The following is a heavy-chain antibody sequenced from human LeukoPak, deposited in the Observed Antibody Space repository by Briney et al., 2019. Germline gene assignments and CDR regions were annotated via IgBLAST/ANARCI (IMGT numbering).Heavy chain of an antibody. V-gene: IGHV4-34*01. CDR3: ARRRYSSSSKGFDP. CDR2: INHSGST. D-gene: IGHD6-13*01. J-gene: IGHJ5*02. Sequence: SETLSLTCAVYGGSFSGYYWSWIRQPPGKGLEWIGEINHSGSTNYNPSLKSRVTISVDTSKNQFSLKLSSVTAADTAVYYCARRRYSSSSKGFDPWGQGTLVTVSS. CDR1: GGSFSGYY.